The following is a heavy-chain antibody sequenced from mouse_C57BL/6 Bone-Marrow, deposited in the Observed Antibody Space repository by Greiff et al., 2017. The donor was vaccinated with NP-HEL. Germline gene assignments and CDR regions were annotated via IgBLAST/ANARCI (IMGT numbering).Heavy chain of an antibody. V-gene: IGHV1-54*01. D-gene: IGHD2-2*01. CDR1: GYAFTNYL. Sequence: QVQLQQSGAELVRPGTSVKVSCKASGYAFTNYLIEWVKQRPGQGLEWIGVINPGSGGTNYNEKFKGKATLTADKSSSTAYMQLSSLTSEDSAVYFCARRGDLLWVRRRDGDYYAMDYWGQGTSVTVSS. CDR3: ARRGDLLWVRRRDGDYYAMDY. CDR2: INPGSGGT. J-gene: IGHJ4*01.